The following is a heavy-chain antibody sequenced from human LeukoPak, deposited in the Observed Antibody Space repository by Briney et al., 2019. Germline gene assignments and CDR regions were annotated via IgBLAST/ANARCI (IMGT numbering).Heavy chain of an antibody. CDR1: WFTVSSNF. CDR2: IYTGGST. J-gene: IGHJ4*02. V-gene: IGHV3-53*01. Sequence: GGSLRLSCAASWFTVSSNFMNWVRQAPGKGLEWVSVIYTGGSTYYADSVKGRFTISRDNSKNTLYLQMNSLRAEDTAVYYCARSPAAGSAAAFDYWGQGTLVTVSS. D-gene: IGHD6-13*01. CDR3: ARSPAAGSAAAFDY.